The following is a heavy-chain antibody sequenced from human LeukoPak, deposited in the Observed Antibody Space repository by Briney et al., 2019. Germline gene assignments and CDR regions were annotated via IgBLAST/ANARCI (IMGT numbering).Heavy chain of an antibody. J-gene: IGHJ4*02. V-gene: IGHV3-74*01. CDR1: GFTFSSYW. Sequence: GGSLRLSCAASGFTFSSYWMHWVRQVPGKGLMWVSRIETDGSSTSYADSVKGRFTISRDNAKNTLYLQMNSLRVEDTAVYYCARDFMYSISCAGCWGQGTLVTVSS. CDR2: IETDGSST. CDR3: ARDFMYSISCAGC. D-gene: IGHD6-13*01.